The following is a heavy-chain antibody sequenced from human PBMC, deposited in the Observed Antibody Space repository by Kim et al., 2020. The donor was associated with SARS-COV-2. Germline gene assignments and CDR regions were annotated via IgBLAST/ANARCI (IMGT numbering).Heavy chain of an antibody. CDR1: GGSISSSSYY. CDR3: ACGSNYYYYYMNV. V-gene: IGHV4-39*02. D-gene: IGHD1-26*01. J-gene: IGHJ6*03. Sequence: SETLSLTCTVSGGSISSSSYYWGWIRQPPGKGLEWIGSIYYSGSLYYNPSLKSRVTISADTSKNHFSLKLTSVTATDTAVYYCACGSNYYYYYMNVWGKGTTVTVSS. CDR2: IYYSGSL.